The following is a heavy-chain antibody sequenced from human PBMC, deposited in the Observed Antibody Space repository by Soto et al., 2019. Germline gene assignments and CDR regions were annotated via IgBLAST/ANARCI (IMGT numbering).Heavy chain of an antibody. CDR3: ASTDSYVNYYYYGMDV. CDR1: GGTFSSYA. D-gene: IGHD5-18*01. CDR2: IIPIFGTA. J-gene: IGHJ6*02. Sequence: VQSGAEVKKPGSSVKVSCXASGGTFSSYAISWXRXXXXXGLXXXGGIIPIFGTANYAQKFQGRVTITADESTSTAYMELSSLRSEDTAVYYCASTDSYVNYYYYGMDVWGQGTTVTVSS. V-gene: IGHV1-69*01.